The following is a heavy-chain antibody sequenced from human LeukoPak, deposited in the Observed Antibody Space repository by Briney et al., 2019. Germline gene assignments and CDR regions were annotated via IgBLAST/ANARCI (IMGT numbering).Heavy chain of an antibody. V-gene: IGHV3-53*01. D-gene: IGHD3-22*01. CDR2: IYSGGST. J-gene: IGHJ5*02. Sequence: GGSLRLSCAASGFTVSSNYMSWVRQAPGKGLEWVSIIYSGGSTYYADSVKGRFTISRDNSKNTLYLQMNSLRAEGTAVYYCARDQNYNYDSSGSPVAWGQGTLVTVSS. CDR1: GFTVSSNY. CDR3: ARDQNYNYDSSGSPVA.